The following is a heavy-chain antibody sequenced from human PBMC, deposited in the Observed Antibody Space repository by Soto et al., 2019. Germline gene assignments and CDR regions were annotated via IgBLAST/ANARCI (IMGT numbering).Heavy chain of an antibody. CDR1: GFTFSSYG. D-gene: IGHD1-26*01. Sequence: QVQLVESGGGVVQPGRSLRLSCAASGFTFSSYGMHWVRQAPGKGLEWVAVISYDGSNKFYADSVKGRFTISRDNSKNTLYLQMNSLRAEDTAVYYCAKAISGSYFPFDYWGPGTLVTVSS. CDR2: ISYDGSNK. J-gene: IGHJ4*02. CDR3: AKAISGSYFPFDY. V-gene: IGHV3-30*18.